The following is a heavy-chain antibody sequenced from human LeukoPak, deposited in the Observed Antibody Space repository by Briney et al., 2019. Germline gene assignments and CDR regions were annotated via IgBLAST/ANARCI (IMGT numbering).Heavy chain of an antibody. CDR3: ARDYCTGGPCYKGY. J-gene: IGHJ4*02. D-gene: IGHD2-15*01. CDR2: IKQEGSEK. CDR1: GFTFSSYW. Sequence: GESLRLSCAASGFTFSSYWMSWVRRAPGKGLEWLANIKQEGSEKYYVGSVKGRFTTSRDNAKNSRYLQMNSLRAEETAVYYCARDYCTGGPCYKGYWGQGTLVTVSS. V-gene: IGHV3-7*05.